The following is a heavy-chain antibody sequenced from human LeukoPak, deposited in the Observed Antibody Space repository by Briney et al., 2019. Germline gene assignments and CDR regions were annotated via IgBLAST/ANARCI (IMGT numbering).Heavy chain of an antibody. D-gene: IGHD3-22*01. J-gene: IGHJ1*01. CDR1: GFTFSSYA. Sequence: GGSLRLSCAASGFTFSSYAMSWVRQAPGKGLEWVSAISGSGGSTYYADSVKGRFTISRDNSKNTLYLQMNSLRAEDTAVYYCASYDSSGYYRRYFQHWGQGTLVTVSS. V-gene: IGHV3-23*01. CDR2: ISGSGGST. CDR3: ASYDSSGYYRRYFQH.